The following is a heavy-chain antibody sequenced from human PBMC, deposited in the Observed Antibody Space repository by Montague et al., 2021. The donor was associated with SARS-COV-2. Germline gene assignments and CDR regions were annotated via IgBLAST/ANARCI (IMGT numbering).Heavy chain of an antibody. J-gene: IGHJ4*02. CDR1: GGSVSSGGYY. V-gene: IGHV4-61*08. Sequence: SETLSLTCTVSGGSVSSGGYYWSWIRQPPGKGLEWIGYIYYSGSTNYNPSLKSRVTISPDTSKNQFSLKLTSMTAADTAVYYCARVSLAAAATGSDYWGQGTLVTVSS. CDR2: IYYSGST. D-gene: IGHD6-13*01. CDR3: ARVSLAAAATGSDY.